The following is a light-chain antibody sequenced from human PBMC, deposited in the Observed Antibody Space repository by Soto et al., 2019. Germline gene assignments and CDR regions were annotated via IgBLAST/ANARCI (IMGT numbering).Light chain of an antibody. Sequence: QSALTQPPSVSGAPGQRVTISCTGSTSNIGAGYDVHWYQQLPGTAPKLLIYGNSNRPSGVTERFSGSKSGTSASLAITGLQAEDEADYYCQSYDTSLSVVLFGGGTKLTVL. CDR2: GNS. CDR1: TSNIGAGYD. CDR3: QSYDTSLSVVL. J-gene: IGLJ2*01. V-gene: IGLV1-40*01.